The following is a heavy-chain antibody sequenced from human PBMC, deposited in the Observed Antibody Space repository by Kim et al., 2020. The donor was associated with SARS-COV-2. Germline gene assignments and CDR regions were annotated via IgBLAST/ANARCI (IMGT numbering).Heavy chain of an antibody. J-gene: IGHJ4*02. CDR3: ARAASSSWVAGKILDY. CDR2: IWYDGSNE. Sequence: GGSLRLSCAASGFTFSNYGMHWVHQAPGKGLEWVAVIWYDGSNEYYADSVKGRFTISRDNSKNTLYLQMNSLRAEDTAVYYCARAASSSWVAGKILDYWGQGTLVTVSS. V-gene: IGHV3-33*01. D-gene: IGHD6-19*01. CDR1: GFTFSNYG.